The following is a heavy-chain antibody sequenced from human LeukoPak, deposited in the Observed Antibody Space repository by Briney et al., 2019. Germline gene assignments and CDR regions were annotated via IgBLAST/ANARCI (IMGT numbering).Heavy chain of an antibody. J-gene: IGHJ4*02. V-gene: IGHV3-21*01. Sequence: GGSLRLSCAASGFTFSSYSMNWVRQAPGKGLEWVSSISSSSSYIYYADSVKGRFTISRDNAKNSLYLQMNSLRAEDTAVYYCARALTDRVWSFYYFDYWGQGTLDTVSS. CDR1: GFTFSSYS. D-gene: IGHD3-9*01. CDR3: ARALTDRVWSFYYFDY. CDR2: ISSSSSYI.